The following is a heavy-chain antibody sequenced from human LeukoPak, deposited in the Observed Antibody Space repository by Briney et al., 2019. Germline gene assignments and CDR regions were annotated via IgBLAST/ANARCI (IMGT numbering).Heavy chain of an antibody. CDR2: IYYSGST. Sequence: PSETLSLTCTVSGGSISSYYWSWIRQPPGKGLEWIGYIYYSGSTNYNPSLKSRVTISVDTSKNQFSLKLSSVTAADTAVYYCARIIAAAGRGAFDIWGQGTMVTVSS. CDR1: GGSISSYY. D-gene: IGHD6-13*01. V-gene: IGHV4-59*01. J-gene: IGHJ3*02. CDR3: ARIIAAAGRGAFDI.